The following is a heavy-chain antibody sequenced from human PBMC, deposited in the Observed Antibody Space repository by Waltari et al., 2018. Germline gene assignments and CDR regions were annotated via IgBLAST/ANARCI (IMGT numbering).Heavy chain of an antibody. Sequence: QMQLVQSGPEVKKPGTSVKVSCKASGFTFTSSAVPWVRQARGQRLEWMGWSVVGRGNQNYAQKFQERVNITRDMSTSTANMELSSLRSEDTAVDYCAAEDCSSTSCGLYYYYCMDVWGQGTTVTVSS. CDR2: SVVGRGNQ. J-gene: IGHJ6*02. CDR3: AAEDCSSTSCGLYYYYCMDV. V-gene: IGHV1-58*01. CDR1: GFTFTSSA. D-gene: IGHD2-2*01.